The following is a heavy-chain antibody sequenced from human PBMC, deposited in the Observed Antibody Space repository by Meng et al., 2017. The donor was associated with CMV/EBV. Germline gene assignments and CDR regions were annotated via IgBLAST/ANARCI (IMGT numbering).Heavy chain of an antibody. CDR1: GGTFSSYA. CDR3: ASAVGWLGYYYYGMDV. D-gene: IGHD6-19*01. Sequence: SVKVSCKASGGTFSSYAISWVRQAPGQGLEWMGGIIPILGIANYAQKFQGRVTITADKSTSTAYMELGSLRSEDTAVYYCASAVGWLGYYYYGMDVWGQGTTVTVSS. V-gene: IGHV1-69*10. J-gene: IGHJ6*02. CDR2: IIPILGIA.